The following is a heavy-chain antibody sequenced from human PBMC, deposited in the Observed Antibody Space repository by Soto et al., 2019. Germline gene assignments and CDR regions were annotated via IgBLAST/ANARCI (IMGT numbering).Heavy chain of an antibody. CDR2: IYYSGST. V-gene: IGHV4-59*08. CDR3: ARSYSSGYELDY. Sequence: SETLSLTCTVSGGSISSYYWSWIRQPPGKGLEWIGYIYYSGSTNYNPSLKSRVTISVDTSKNQFSLKLSSVTAADTAVYYCARSYSSGYELDYWGQGTLVTVSS. D-gene: IGHD5-12*01. CDR1: GGSISSYY. J-gene: IGHJ4*02.